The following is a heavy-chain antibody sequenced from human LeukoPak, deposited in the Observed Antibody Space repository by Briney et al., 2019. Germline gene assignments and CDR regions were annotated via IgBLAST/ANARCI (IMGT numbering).Heavy chain of an antibody. CDR2: IGRSGGPI. V-gene: IGHV3-48*03. Sequence: PGGSLRLSCAASGFTFSSYDVNWVRQAPGKGLEWFSYIGRSGGPIYYADSVEGRFTISRDNAKNSLYLQMNSLRAEDTAFYYCARGANWLPLDYWGQGTLVTVSS. D-gene: IGHD5-12*01. CDR1: GFTFSSYD. CDR3: ARGANWLPLDY. J-gene: IGHJ4*02.